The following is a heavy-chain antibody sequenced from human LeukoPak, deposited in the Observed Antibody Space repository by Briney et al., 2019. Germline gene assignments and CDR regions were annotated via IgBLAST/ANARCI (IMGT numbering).Heavy chain of an antibody. Sequence: GGSLRLSCAVSGFTFSSYAMSWVRQAPGKGLEWVSGISASGGSTYYADSVKGRLTISRDNSKNTLYLQMHILRAEDTAVYYCAKDPSSIWFGDYFDFWGQGTLVTVSS. CDR1: GFTFSSYA. V-gene: IGHV3-23*01. D-gene: IGHD6-13*01. CDR3: AKDPSSIWFGDYFDF. J-gene: IGHJ4*02. CDR2: ISASGGST.